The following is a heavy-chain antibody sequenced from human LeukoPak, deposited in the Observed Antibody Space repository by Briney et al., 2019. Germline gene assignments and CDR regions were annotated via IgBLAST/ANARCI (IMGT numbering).Heavy chain of an antibody. CDR3: AKTPSYYDSSGYYSFDY. CDR2: ISGSGGST. CDR1: GFTFSSYG. J-gene: IGHJ4*02. D-gene: IGHD3-22*01. Sequence: GGSLRLSCAASGFTFSSYGMSWVRQAPGKGLEWVSAISGSGGSTYYADSVKGRFTISRDNSKNTLYLQTNSLRAEDTAVYYCAKTPSYYDSSGYYSFDYWGQGTLVTVSS. V-gene: IGHV3-23*01.